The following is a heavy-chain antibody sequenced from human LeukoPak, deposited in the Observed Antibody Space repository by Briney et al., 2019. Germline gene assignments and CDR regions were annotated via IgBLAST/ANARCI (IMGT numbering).Heavy chain of an antibody. CDR3: ANQGSSWYYFDY. V-gene: IGHV3-30*02. J-gene: IGHJ4*02. Sequence: PGGSLRLSCAASGFTFSRCGMHWVRQAPGKGLEWVAFIRSDASNRYYADSVKGRFTISRDNSENTVYLQVNSLRAEDTAVYYCANQGSSWYYFDYWGQGTLVTVSS. CDR2: IRSDASNR. CDR1: GFTFSRCG. D-gene: IGHD6-13*01.